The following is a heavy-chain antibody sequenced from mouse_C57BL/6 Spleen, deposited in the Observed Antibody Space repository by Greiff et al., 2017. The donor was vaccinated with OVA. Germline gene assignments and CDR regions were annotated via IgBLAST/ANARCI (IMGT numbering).Heavy chain of an antibody. D-gene: IGHD4-1*01. V-gene: IGHV1-82*01. CDR1: GYAFSSSW. CDR3: ARIGNWDEAY. Sequence: VKLQESGPELVKPGASVKISCKASGYAFSSSWMNWVKQRPGKGLEWIGRIYPGDGDTNYNGKFKGKATLTADKSSSTAYMQLSSLTSEDSAVYFCARIGNWDEAYWGQGTLVTVSA. CDR2: IYPGDGDT. J-gene: IGHJ3*01.